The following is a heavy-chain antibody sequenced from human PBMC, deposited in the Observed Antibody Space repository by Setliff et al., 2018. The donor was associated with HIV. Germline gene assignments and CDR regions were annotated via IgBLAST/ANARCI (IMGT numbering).Heavy chain of an antibody. CDR2: MSGINDAG. D-gene: IGHD6-19*01. CDR3: ARVPHVEDSSGWYGNWYFDL. J-gene: IGHJ2*01. V-gene: IGHV1-8*02. Sequence: GASVKVSCKASGYTLTNYDINWLRQAAGQGLEWMGWMSGINDAGDSAQKFQGRVSMTKDTSINTAYMELRSLRSEDTAVYYCARVPHVEDSSGWYGNWYFDLWVPETLLVTVSS. CDR1: GYTLTNYD.